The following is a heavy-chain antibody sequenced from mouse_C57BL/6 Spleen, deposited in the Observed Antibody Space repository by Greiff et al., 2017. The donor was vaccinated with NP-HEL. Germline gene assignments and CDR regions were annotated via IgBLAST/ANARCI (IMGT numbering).Heavy chain of an antibody. CDR1: GYTFTSYW. CDR2: IDPSDSYT. Sequence: QVQLQQPGAELVMPGASVKLSCKASGYTFTSYWMHWMKQRPGQGLEWIGEIDPSDSYTNYNQKFKGKSTLTVDKSSSTAYMQLSSLTSEDSAVYYCARGSREYFDYWGQGTTLTVSS. J-gene: IGHJ2*01. V-gene: IGHV1-69*01. CDR3: ARGSREYFDY. D-gene: IGHD1-1*01.